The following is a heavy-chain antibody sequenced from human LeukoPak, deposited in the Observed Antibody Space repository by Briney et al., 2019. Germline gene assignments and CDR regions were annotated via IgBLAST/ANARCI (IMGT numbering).Heavy chain of an antibody. J-gene: IGHJ5*02. Sequence: SGGSLRLSCAASGFTVSSNYMNWFRQAPGKGLEWVSYISSSSSTIYYADSVKGRFTISRDNAKNSLYLQMNSLRAEDTAVYYCARMGRAVAVYNWFDPWGQGTLVTVSS. D-gene: IGHD6-19*01. V-gene: IGHV3-48*01. CDR1: GFTVSSNY. CDR3: ARMGRAVAVYNWFDP. CDR2: ISSSSSTI.